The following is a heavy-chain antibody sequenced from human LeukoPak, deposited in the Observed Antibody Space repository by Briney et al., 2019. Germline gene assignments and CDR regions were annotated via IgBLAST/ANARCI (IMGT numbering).Heavy chain of an antibody. V-gene: IGHV1-69*04. D-gene: IGHD3-22*01. CDR2: IIPILGIA. CDR3: ARDLLYYDSSGYYQGRNDY. Sequence: ASVKVSCKASGGTFSSYAISWVRQAPGQGLEWMGRIIPILGIANYAQKFQGRVTITADKSTSTAYMELSSLRSEDTAVYYCARDLLYYDSSGYYQGRNDYWGRGTLVTVSS. J-gene: IGHJ4*02. CDR1: GGTFSSYA.